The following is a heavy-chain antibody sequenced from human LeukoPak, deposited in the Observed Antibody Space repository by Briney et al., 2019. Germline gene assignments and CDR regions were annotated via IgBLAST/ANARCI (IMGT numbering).Heavy chain of an antibody. D-gene: IGHD6-25*01. CDR1: GGSISSSSYY. V-gene: IGHV4-39*01. J-gene: IGHJ4*02. CDR2: IYYSGST. Sequence: PSETLSLTCTVSGGSISSSSYYWGWIRQPPGKGLEWIGSIYYSGSTYYNPSLKSRVTISVDTSKNQFSLKLTSVTAADTAVYYCASPGDTYSSAFDYWGQGTLVTVSS. CDR3: ASPGDTYSSAFDY.